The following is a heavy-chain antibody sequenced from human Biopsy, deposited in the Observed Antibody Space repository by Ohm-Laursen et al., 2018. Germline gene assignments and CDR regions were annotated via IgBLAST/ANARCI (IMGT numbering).Heavy chain of an antibody. Sequence: SDTLSLTCTVSGDSISSYYWSWIRQTPGKGLEWIGYIYYSGSTNYNPSLKSRVTISVDTSKNQFSLRLNSVTAADTAVYYCARATNSTGWPYYYFYGMDVWGQGTTVTVSS. CDR1: GDSISSYY. CDR3: ARATNSTGWPYYYFYGMDV. J-gene: IGHJ6*02. CDR2: IYYSGST. V-gene: IGHV4-59*07. D-gene: IGHD2/OR15-2a*01.